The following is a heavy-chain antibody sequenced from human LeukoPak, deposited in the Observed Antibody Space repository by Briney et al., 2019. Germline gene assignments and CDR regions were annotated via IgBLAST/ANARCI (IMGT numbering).Heavy chain of an antibody. CDR3: ARRPYSSSWYEEFDY. V-gene: IGHV1-69*04. J-gene: IGHJ4*02. CDR2: IITILGIA. D-gene: IGHD6-13*01. CDR1: GGTFSSYA. Sequence: ASVKVSCQASGGTFSSYAISWVRQARGQGREWMGRIITILGIANYAQKFQGRVTITADKSTSKAYMGLSSLGSEDTAVYYCARRPYSSSWYEEFDYWGQGTLVTVSS.